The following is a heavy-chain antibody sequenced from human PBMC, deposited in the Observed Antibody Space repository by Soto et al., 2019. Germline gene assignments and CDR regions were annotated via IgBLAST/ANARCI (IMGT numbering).Heavy chain of an antibody. J-gene: IGHJ4*02. CDR2: FYYSGSN. D-gene: IGHD4-17*01. CDR3: ARDRRGDYVIDS. Sequence: WETLFLTFTVSGGSVSTYDWSWIRQPPGKGLEWIGNFYYSGSNNYNPSLKSRVILSVDTSKNQFSLRLSSVTTADTAVYHCARDRRGDYVIDSWRQGALVTVSS. V-gene: IGHV4-59*02. CDR1: GGSVSTYD.